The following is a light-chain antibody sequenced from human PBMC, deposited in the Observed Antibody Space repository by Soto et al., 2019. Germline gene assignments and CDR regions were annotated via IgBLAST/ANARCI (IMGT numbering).Light chain of an antibody. CDR2: DAS. Sequence: EIVMTQSPATLSVSPGERATLSCRASQSVRRSLACYQQKPGQAPRLLIYDASTGATGIPARFSGSGSWTEFTLTISSLQSEDFAFYYCQQYNNWPLTFGGGTKVEIK. CDR3: QQYNNWPLT. CDR1: QSVRRS. J-gene: IGKJ4*01. V-gene: IGKV3-15*01.